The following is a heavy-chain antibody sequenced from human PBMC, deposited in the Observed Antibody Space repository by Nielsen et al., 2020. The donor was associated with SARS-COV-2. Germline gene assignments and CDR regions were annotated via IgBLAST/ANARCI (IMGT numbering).Heavy chain of an antibody. D-gene: IGHD6-19*01. CDR3: AKGAGDFDY. CDR2: ISYDGSNK. V-gene: IGHV3-30*18. J-gene: IGHJ4*02. CDR1: GFTFSSYG. Sequence: GGSLRLSCAASGFTFSSYGMHWVRQAPGKGLEWVAVISYDGSNKYYADSVKGRFTISRDNSKNTLYLQMNSLRAEDTAVYYCAKGAGDFDYWGQGTLVTVSS.